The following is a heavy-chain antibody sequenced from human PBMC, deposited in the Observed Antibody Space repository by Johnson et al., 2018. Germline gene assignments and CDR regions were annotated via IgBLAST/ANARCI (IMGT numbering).Heavy chain of an antibody. D-gene: IGHD1-14*01. Sequence: QVRLVQSGGGVVQPGRSLSLSCAASGFTFSSYGMHWVRQAPGKGLEWVAVISHDGGNKYYAASVKGRFTISRDNSNNTLYLQKKSLRAEDTALYFGAKSFRITPDGFDIWGQGTMVTVSS. CDR3: AKSFRITPDGFDI. V-gene: IGHV3-30*18. CDR1: GFTFSSYG. CDR2: ISHDGGNK. J-gene: IGHJ3*02.